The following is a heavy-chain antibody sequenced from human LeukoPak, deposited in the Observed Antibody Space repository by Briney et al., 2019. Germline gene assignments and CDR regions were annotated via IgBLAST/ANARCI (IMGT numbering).Heavy chain of an antibody. CDR3: ARGGGYSGYDFDY. J-gene: IGHJ4*02. CDR2: IYYSGST. CDR1: GGSISSYY. V-gene: IGHV4-59*12. D-gene: IGHD5-12*01. Sequence: SETLSLTCTVSGGSISSYYWSWIRQPPGKGLEWIGYIYYSGSTYYNLSLKSRVTISVDTSKNQFSLKLSSVTAADTAVYYCARGGGYSGYDFDYWGQGTLVTVSS.